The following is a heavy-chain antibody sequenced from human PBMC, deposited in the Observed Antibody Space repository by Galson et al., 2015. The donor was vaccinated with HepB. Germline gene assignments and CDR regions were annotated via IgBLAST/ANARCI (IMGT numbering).Heavy chain of an antibody. CDR2: MNAGNGNT. V-gene: IGHV1-3*01. Sequence: SVKVSCKASGYTFSSYAMHWVRQAPGQRLEWMGWMNAGNGNTKYSQKFQGRVTISRDTSASTAYMELSSLRSEDTAVYYCARSWYEGTTVTGYYYYSMDVWGQGTTVTVSS. J-gene: IGHJ6*02. D-gene: IGHD4-17*01. CDR1: GYTFSSYA. CDR3: ARSWYEGTTVTGYYYYSMDV.